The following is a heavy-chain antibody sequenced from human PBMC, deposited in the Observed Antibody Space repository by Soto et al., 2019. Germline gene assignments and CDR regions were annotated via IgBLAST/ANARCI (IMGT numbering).Heavy chain of an antibody. CDR2: ASGSGSGT. V-gene: IGHV3-23*01. D-gene: IGHD2-21*01. J-gene: IGHJ4*02. Sequence: GGSLRLSCAASGFTFSDFAMAWVRQAPGKGLEWVSSASGSGSGTYYADSVKGRFTISRDNSKNTLFLHMTNLRAGDTALYFCAKGRPGVAAAPDYWGQGTLVTV. CDR1: GFTFSDFA. CDR3: AKGRPGVAAAPDY.